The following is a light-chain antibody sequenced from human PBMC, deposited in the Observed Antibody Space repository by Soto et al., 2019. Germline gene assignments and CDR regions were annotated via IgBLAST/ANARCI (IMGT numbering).Light chain of an antibody. J-gene: IGKJ1*01. CDR2: GAS. Sequence: VVTQCPATPSVFAGVTATLSCRASQSVSSDLAWYQQRPGQAPRPLIYGASTRATGIPARFRGSGSGTEFRLTISSLQSEDFATYYCQQYNTWHPKMAFGRGTKVDIK. V-gene: IGKV3-15*01. CDR3: QQYNTWHPKMA. CDR1: QSVSSD.